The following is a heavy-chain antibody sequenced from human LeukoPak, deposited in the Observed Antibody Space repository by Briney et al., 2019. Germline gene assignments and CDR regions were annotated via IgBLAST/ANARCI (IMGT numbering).Heavy chain of an antibody. V-gene: IGHV4-59*04. J-gene: IGHJ4*02. D-gene: IGHD3-10*01. CDR2: IYHSGST. CDR1: GGSISSNY. CDR3: AKHYMGSSYNHGLDC. Sequence: SETLSLTCTVSGGSISSNYWSWIRQPPGKGLEWIGSIYHSGSTYYNPSLKSRVTISVDTSKNQFSLKLSSVTAADTALYYCAKHYMGSSYNHGLDCWGQGTLVTVSS.